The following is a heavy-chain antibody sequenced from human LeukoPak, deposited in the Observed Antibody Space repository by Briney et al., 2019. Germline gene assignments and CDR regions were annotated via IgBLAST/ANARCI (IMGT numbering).Heavy chain of an antibody. CDR1: GYTFTSYA. D-gene: IGHD2-15*01. Sequence: ASVKVSCKASGYTFTSYAMHWVRQAPGQRLEWIGWINAGNGNTKYSQKFQGRVTITRDTSASTAYMELSSLRSEDTAVYYCARTYCSGGSCYSYFDYWGQGTLVTVSS. CDR2: INAGNGNT. V-gene: IGHV1-3*01. J-gene: IGHJ4*02. CDR3: ARTYCSGGSCYSYFDY.